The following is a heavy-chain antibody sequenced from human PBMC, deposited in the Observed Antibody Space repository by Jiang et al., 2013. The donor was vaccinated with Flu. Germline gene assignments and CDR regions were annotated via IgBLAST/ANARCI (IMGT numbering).Heavy chain of an antibody. Sequence: PSETLSLTCTVSGVSIKTSGFFWGWIRQSPGKGLEWIGSVFPGNTFYNPSFKSRVFMSGDSSENQVSLSLRSVTAEETGVYYCARPQNSMVAAGNFDVWGPGTMVTVS. CDR3: ARPQNSMVAAGNFDV. V-gene: IGHV4-39*01. CDR1: GVSIKTSGFF. CDR2: VFPGNT. J-gene: IGHJ3*01. D-gene: IGHD4/OR15-4a*01.